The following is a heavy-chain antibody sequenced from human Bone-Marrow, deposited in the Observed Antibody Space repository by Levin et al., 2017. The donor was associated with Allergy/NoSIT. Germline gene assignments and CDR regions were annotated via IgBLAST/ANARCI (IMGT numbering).Heavy chain of an antibody. J-gene: IGHJ4*02. CDR3: ATYFPDYYYFGS. Sequence: GGSLRLSCAASGFTFTDYYMSWVRQAPGKGLEWISYISPAASSIVYADSVKGRFTISRDNAKSSLFLQINSLRAEDTAVYYCATYFPDYYYFGSWGQGALVTVSS. CDR1: GFTFTDYY. V-gene: IGHV3-11*01. CDR2: ISPAASSI. D-gene: IGHD4-11*01.